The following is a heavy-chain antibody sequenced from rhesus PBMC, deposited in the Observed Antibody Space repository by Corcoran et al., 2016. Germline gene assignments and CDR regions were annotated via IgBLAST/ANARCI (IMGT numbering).Heavy chain of an antibody. Sequence: QVQLQESGPGLVKPSETLSLTCAVSGCFISDSYYWNWIRQPPGKGLEWIGNIYGSSGSTYYNPSLKSRVTISKDTAKNQFSLKLSSVTAADTAVYYCASMGGSGYYFDYWGQGVLVTVSS. CDR3: ASMGGSGYYFDY. J-gene: IGHJ4*01. V-gene: IGHV4S7*01. CDR1: GCFISDSYY. D-gene: IGHD1-44*02. CDR2: IYGSSGST.